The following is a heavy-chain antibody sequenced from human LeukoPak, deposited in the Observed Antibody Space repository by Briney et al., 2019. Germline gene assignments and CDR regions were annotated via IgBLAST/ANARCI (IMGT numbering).Heavy chain of an antibody. J-gene: IGHJ4*02. D-gene: IGHD2-2*01. CDR3: AKSQSSTWYTTLDS. CDR2: VSWNSDKL. Sequence: PGRSLRLSCAVSGFTFDDYAMHWVRQVPGKGLEWVSGVSWNSDKLDYAESVKGRFIISRDNAKNSLYLQMNSLRAEDMALYYCAKSQSSTWYTTLDSWGQGILVTVSS. CDR1: GFTFDDYA. V-gene: IGHV3-9*03.